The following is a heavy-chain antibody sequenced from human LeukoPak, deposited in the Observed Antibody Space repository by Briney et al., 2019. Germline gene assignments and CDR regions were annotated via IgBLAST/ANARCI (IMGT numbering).Heavy chain of an antibody. Sequence: SVKVSCKASGGTFSSYAISWVRQAPGQGLEWMGGIIPIFGTANYAQKFQGRVTITADESTSTAYMELSSLRSEDTAVYYCARSKPVARILDYWGQGTLVTVSS. CDR3: ARSKPVARILDY. V-gene: IGHV1-69*01. CDR2: IIPIFGTA. J-gene: IGHJ4*02. D-gene: IGHD6-19*01. CDR1: GGTFSSYA.